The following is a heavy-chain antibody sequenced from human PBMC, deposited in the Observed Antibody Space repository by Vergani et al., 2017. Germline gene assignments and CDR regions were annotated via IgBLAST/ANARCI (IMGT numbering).Heavy chain of an antibody. D-gene: IGHD1-7*01. CDR3: VYRKTECGTTGCFYPFYYYSDMDV. CDR1: GFSLNTRGVS. CDR2: IYWIDDQ. J-gene: IGHJ6*03. Sequence: QITLKESGPTLVKPTQTLTLTCTFSGFSLNTRGVSVAWIRQPPGKALDWLALIYWIDDQHYSPSLNNRVTITKDTSKNQVVLTMTNMDYVDTGTYYCVYRKTECGTTGCFYPFYYYSDMDVWGKGTTVTVSS. V-gene: IGHV2-5*04.